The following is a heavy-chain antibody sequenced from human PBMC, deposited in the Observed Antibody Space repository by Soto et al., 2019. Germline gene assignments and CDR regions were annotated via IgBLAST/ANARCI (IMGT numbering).Heavy chain of an antibody. J-gene: IGHJ6*02. CDR1: GYSFTSYW. CDR2: IYPGDSDT. D-gene: IGHD4-17*01. V-gene: IGHV5-51*03. CDR3: ATRSAYGDCGEYYGGMDV. Sequence: EVQLVQSGAEVKKPGESLKISCKGSGYSFTSYWIGWVRQMPGKGLEWMGIIYPGDSDTRYSPSFQGQVTISADKSISTAYLQWSSLKASDTAMYYCATRSAYGDCGEYYGGMDVWGHGTTVTVSS.